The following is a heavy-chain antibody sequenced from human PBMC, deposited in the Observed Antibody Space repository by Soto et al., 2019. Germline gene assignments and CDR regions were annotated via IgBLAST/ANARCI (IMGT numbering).Heavy chain of an antibody. V-gene: IGHV1-69*01. J-gene: IGHJ5*02. Sequence: ISWVRQAPGQGLEWMGGIIPIFGTANYAQKFQGRVTITADESTSTAYMELSSLRSEDTAVYYCARATGGDYENWFDPWGQGTLVTVSS. CDR2: IIPIFGTA. D-gene: IGHD4-17*01. CDR3: ARATGGDYENWFDP.